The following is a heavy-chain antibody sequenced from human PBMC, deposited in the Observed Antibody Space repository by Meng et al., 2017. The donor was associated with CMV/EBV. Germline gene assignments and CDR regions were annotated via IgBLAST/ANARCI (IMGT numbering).Heavy chain of an antibody. CDR1: GYTFTSYF. Sequence: QLVQSGAEVKKPGASVKVSCKSSGYTFTSYFMHWVRRAPGQGLEWMGIINPSGGSTSYAQKFQGRVTMTRDTSTSTVYMELSSLRSEDTAVYYCALAEYSSSLFDYWGQGTLVTVSS. J-gene: IGHJ4*02. V-gene: IGHV1-46*01. CDR2: INPSGGST. D-gene: IGHD6-13*01. CDR3: ALAEYSSSLFDY.